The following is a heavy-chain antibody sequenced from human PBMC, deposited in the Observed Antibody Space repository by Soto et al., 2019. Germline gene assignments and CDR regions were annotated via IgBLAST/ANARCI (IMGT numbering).Heavy chain of an antibody. CDR2: MFYTGTT. J-gene: IGHJ6*02. CDR3: AGAAPHIFVPPDTYYSAMDV. CDR1: GDSITDPTSH. D-gene: IGHD2-2*01. V-gene: IGHV4-39*07. Sequence: PSETLSLTCTVSGDSITDPTSHWGWIRQAPGKGLEWIGTMFYTGTTHYSPSLRSRVTLSVDTSKNQFSLKLSSVTAADTAVYYCAGAAPHIFVPPDTYYSAMDVWGQGTTVTVSS.